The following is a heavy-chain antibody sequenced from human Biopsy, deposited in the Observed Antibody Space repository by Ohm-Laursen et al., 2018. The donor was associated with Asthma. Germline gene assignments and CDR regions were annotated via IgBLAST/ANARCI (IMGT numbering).Heavy chain of an antibody. CDR3: ARGPELDV. CDR1: PGSFSGFF. Sequence: SDTLSLTCGVYPGSFSGFFWTWIRQSPGKGLEWIGETNERGVTNNNPSLKSRVIISIDAYWNRVSLKLTSVTAADTAVYYCARGPELDVWGQGTTVTVSS. CDR2: TNERGVT. J-gene: IGHJ6*02. V-gene: IGHV4-34*01.